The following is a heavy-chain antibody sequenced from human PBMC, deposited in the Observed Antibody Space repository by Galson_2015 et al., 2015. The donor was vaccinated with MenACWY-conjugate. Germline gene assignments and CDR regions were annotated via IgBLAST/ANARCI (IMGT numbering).Heavy chain of an antibody. Sequence: QSGAEVKKPGESLKISCKGSGYSFTNYWIGWVRQMPGKGLEWMGLFNPANSETRYSPSFQGQVTISADESISTACLQWTSLKASDTAMYYCARHPPGGRGLDVWGRGTTVTVSS. D-gene: IGHD1-26*01. CDR2: FNPANSET. J-gene: IGHJ6*02. CDR1: GYSFTNYW. CDR3: ARHPPGGRGLDV. V-gene: IGHV5-51*01.